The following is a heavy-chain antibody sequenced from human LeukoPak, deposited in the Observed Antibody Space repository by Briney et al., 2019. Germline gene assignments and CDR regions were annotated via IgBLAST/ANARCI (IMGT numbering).Heavy chain of an antibody. Sequence: ASVKVSCKASGYTFTSYGISWVRQAPGQGLEWMGWISAYNGNTNYAQKLQGRVTMTRDTSTSTVYMEMSSLRSEDTAVYYCARESLGYYDSSGYYFDYWGQGTLVTVSS. CDR3: ARESLGYYDSSGYYFDY. CDR1: GYTFTSYG. CDR2: ISAYNGNT. V-gene: IGHV1-18*01. D-gene: IGHD3-22*01. J-gene: IGHJ4*02.